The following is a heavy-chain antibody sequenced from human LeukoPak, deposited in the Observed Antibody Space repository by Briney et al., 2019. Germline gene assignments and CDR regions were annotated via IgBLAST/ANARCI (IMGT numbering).Heavy chain of an antibody. V-gene: IGHV1-18*04. CDR3: ARGPSPYDILTGYYPYYYYGMGV. D-gene: IGHD3-9*01. CDR1: GYTFTSYG. Sequence: GASVKVSCKASGYTFTSYGISWVRQAPGQGLEWMGWISAYNGNTNYAQKLQGRVTMTTDTSTSTAYMELRSLRSDDTAVYYCARGPSPYDILTGYYPYYYYGMGVWGKGTTVTVSS. J-gene: IGHJ6*04. CDR2: ISAYNGNT.